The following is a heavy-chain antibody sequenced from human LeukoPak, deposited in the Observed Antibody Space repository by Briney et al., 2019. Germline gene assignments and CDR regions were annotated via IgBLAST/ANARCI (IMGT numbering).Heavy chain of an antibody. CDR1: GGSIISDTYY. J-gene: IGHJ3*02. CDR2: IFSSGST. V-gene: IGHV4-61*02. D-gene: IGHD4-23*01. CDR3: ARRAYGGKAAFGM. Sequence: PSQTLSLTCSVSGGSIISDTYYWSWIRQPAGKGLEWIGRIFSSGSTNYNPPLKSRVTMSVDTSKNQFSLKLSSVTAADTAVYYCARRAYGGKAAFGMWGQGTMVTVSS.